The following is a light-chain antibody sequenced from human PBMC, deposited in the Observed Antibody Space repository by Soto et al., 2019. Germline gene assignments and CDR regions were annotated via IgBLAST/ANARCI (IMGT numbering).Light chain of an antibody. J-gene: IGKJ1*01. V-gene: IGKV3-15*01. CDR1: QSVSST. CDR3: QQYNNWPLT. CDR2: AAS. Sequence: EIVMTQSPATLSVSPGERATLPCRASQSVSSTFAWYQQKPGQAPRLLIYAASTRATGLPARFSGGGSGTEFTLTISSLQSEDFAVYSCQQYNNWPLTFGQGTKVDIK.